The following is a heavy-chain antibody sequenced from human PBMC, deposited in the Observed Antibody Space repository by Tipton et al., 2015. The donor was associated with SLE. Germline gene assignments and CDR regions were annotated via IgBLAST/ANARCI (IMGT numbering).Heavy chain of an antibody. J-gene: IGHJ4*02. Sequence: TLSLTCTVSGDSISRGGYYWSWIRQQPGKGLEWIGNIYYSGYSYFNPSLHSRLTMSVDTSKNQFSLKLSSVTAADTAVYYCARSQPNYCGGDCSPRLIDYWGQGTLVTVSS. CDR2: IYYSGYS. D-gene: IGHD2-21*01. CDR1: GDSISRGGYY. CDR3: ARSQPNYCGGDCSPRLIDY. V-gene: IGHV4-31*03.